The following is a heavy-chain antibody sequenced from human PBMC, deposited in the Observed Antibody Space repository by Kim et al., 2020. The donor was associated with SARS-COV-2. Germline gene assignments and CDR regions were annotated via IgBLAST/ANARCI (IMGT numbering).Heavy chain of an antibody. D-gene: IGHD3-10*01. Sequence: YYSTTLKTRLTISKDTSKNQVVLTMTNMDPVDTATYYCAREMVRGVMIDYWGQGTLVTVSS. J-gene: IGHJ4*02. V-gene: IGHV2-70*01. CDR3: AREMVRGVMIDY.